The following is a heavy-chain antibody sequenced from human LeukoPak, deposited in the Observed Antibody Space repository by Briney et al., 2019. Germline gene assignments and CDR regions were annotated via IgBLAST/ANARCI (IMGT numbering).Heavy chain of an antibody. J-gene: IGHJ4*02. D-gene: IGHD4-17*01. CDR2: IWYDGSNK. V-gene: IGHV3-33*01. CDR3: ARDWDYGDYHFDY. Sequence: TGGSLRLSCAASGFTFSSYGMHWVRQAPGKGLEWVAVIWYDGSNKYYADSVKGRFTISRDNSKNTLYLQMNSLRAEDTAVYYCARDWDYGDYHFDYWGQGTLVTVSS. CDR1: GFTFSSYG.